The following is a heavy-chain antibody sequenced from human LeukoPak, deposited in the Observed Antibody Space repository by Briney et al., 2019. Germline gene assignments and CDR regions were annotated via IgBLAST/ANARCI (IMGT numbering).Heavy chain of an antibody. V-gene: IGHV4-34*01. CDR2: INHSGST. CDR1: GGFFSGYY. CDR3: ARAGQTYTLGAFDI. D-gene: IGHD1-1*01. Sequence: SETLSLTCAVYGGFFSGYYWSWIRQPPGKGLEWIGEINHSGSTNYNPSLQSRVTISVDTSNNQFSLKLSSVSAADTAVYYCARAGQTYTLGAFDIWGQGRMVTVSS. J-gene: IGHJ3*02.